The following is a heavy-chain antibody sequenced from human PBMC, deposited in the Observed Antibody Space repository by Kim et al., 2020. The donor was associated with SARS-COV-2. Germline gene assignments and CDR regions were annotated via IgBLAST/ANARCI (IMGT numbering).Heavy chain of an antibody. D-gene: IGHD4-17*01. J-gene: IGHJ4*02. Sequence: GESLKISCKGSGYSFNSYWIGWVRQMPGKGLEWMGIIYPGDSDTRYSPSFQGQVTISADKSISTAYLQWSSLKASDTAMYYCARLNGDYPYVPYFDYWGQGTLVTVSS. V-gene: IGHV5-51*01. CDR1: GYSFNSYW. CDR3: ARLNGDYPYVPYFDY. CDR2: IYPGDSDT.